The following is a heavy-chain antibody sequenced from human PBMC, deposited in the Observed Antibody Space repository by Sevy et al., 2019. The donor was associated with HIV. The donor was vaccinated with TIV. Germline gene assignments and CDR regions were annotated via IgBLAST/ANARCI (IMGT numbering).Heavy chain of an antibody. CDR2: IWYDGSNK. J-gene: IGHJ3*02. V-gene: IGHV3-33*01. CDR1: GFTFSSYA. CDR3: ARGAYYYDSSGYSGAIDI. Sequence: GGSLRLSCAASGFTFSSYAMHWVRQAPGKGLEWVAVIWYDGSNKYYADSVKGRFTISRDNSKNTLYLQMNSLRAEDKAVYYCARGAYYYDSSGYSGAIDIWGQGTMVTVSS. D-gene: IGHD3-22*01.